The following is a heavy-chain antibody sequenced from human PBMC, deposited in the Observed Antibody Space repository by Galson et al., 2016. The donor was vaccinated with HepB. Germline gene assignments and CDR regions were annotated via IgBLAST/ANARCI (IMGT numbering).Heavy chain of an antibody. Sequence: SLRLSCAASGFTFSSYAMNWVRQAPGKGLEWVSSIFSTSDHTYYADSVKGRFSISRDNARNSLYLQMNSLRVEDTAVYYCARDPRGGSEIDYWGQGTLVAVSA. CDR2: IFSTSDHT. CDR3: ARDPRGGSEIDY. D-gene: IGHD6-25*01. V-gene: IGHV3-21*01. J-gene: IGHJ4*02. CDR1: GFTFSSYA.